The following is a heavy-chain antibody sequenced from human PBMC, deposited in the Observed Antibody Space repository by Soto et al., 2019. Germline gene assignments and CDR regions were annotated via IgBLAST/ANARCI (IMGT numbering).Heavy chain of an antibody. Sequence: GGSLRLSCAASGFTFSSYSMNLVRQAPGKGLEWVSAISSSSSYIYYADSVKGRFTISRDNAKNSLYLQMNSVRAEDTAVYYCARDPKSFPLRPDYWGQGTLVTVSS. V-gene: IGHV3-21*01. CDR1: GFTFSSYS. CDR3: ARDPKSFPLRPDY. D-gene: IGHD3-16*01. CDR2: ISSSSSYI. J-gene: IGHJ4*02.